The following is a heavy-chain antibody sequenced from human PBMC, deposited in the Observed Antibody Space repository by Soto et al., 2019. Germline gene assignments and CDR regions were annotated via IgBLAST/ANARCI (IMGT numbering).Heavy chain of an antibody. CDR3: AIEGCDDCIADYYYGIDV. J-gene: IGHJ6*02. D-gene: IGHD2-21*02. CDR2: IWHDASHE. Sequence: QVQLVESGGGVVQPGTSLTLSCAASGFDFSNFVMRWVRQAPGKGLECVGVIWHDASHEYYGDSVQGPFTISRDNSKQLVSMNMHSLRADDTAVYYSAIEGCDDCIADYYYGIDVWGHGTTVTVSS. CDR1: GFDFSNFV. V-gene: IGHV3-33*01.